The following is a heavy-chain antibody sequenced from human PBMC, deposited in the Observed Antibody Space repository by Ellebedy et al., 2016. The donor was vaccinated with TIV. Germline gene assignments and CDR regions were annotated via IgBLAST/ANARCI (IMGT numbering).Heavy chain of an antibody. CDR3: ARVRRESLWFAESQYFFDY. J-gene: IGHJ4*02. D-gene: IGHD3-10*01. V-gene: IGHV4-34*12. Sequence: MPSETLSLTCTVSGGSISSPSYYWSWIRQPPGKGLEWIGEVIHTGSTNYNPSLKSRVTISVDTSKNQFSLNLSSVTAADTAVYYCARVRRESLWFAESQYFFDYWGQGTLVTVSS. CDR2: VIHTGST. CDR1: GGSISSPSYY.